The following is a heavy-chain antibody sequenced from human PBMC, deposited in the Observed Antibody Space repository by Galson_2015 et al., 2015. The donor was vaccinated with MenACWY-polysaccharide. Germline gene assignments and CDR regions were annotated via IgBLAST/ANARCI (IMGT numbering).Heavy chain of an antibody. Sequence: SLRLSCAASGFTFSSYAMSWVRQAPGKGLEWVSGIIGSGSTTYYADSVKGRFTISRDNSKNTLFLQMNSLRDDDTAVYYCARDSGIAGADDYWGQGTLVTVSS. D-gene: IGHD6-13*01. CDR3: ARDSGIAGADDY. J-gene: IGHJ4*02. V-gene: IGHV3-23*01. CDR1: GFTFSSYA. CDR2: IIGSGSTT.